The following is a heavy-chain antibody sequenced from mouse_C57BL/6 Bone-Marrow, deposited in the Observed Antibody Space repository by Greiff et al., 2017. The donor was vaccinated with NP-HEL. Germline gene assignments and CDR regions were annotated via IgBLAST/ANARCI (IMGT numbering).Heavy chain of an antibody. D-gene: IGHD1-1*01. V-gene: IGHV1-81*01. CDR3: ARPSTSAVDY. Sequence: VMLVESGAELARPGASVKLSCKASGYTFTSYGISWVKQRPGQGLAWIGEIYPRSGNTYYNEKFKGKATLTADKSSSTAYMELRSLTSDDSAVYFCARPSTSAVDYWGQGTTLTVSS. J-gene: IGHJ2*01. CDR2: IYPRSGNT. CDR1: GYTFTSYG.